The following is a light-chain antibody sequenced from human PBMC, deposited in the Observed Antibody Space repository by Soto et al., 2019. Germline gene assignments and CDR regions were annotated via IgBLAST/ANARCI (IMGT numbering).Light chain of an antibody. Sequence: EIVMTQSPATLSVSPGEGATLSCRASQSVSTDLAWYQQRPGQAPRLLISGASTRATGIPDRISGSGSGTDFTLTISRLEPEDFAVYYCQQYGGSPRTFGQGTKVELK. CDR3: QQYGGSPRT. CDR2: GAS. V-gene: IGKV3-20*01. CDR1: QSVSTD. J-gene: IGKJ1*01.